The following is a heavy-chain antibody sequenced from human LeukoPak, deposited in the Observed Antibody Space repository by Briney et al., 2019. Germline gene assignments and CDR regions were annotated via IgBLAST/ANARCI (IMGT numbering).Heavy chain of an antibody. Sequence: SETLSLTCTVSGGSISGYYWSWIRQPPGKGLEWMGYIYYSGSTNYIPSLKSRVTISVDTSNNQFSLKLSSVTAADTAVYYCARGIAAAGFFNWFDPWGQGTLVTVSS. V-gene: IGHV4-59*08. CDR1: GGSISGYY. CDR3: ARGIAAAGFFNWFDP. D-gene: IGHD6-13*01. J-gene: IGHJ5*02. CDR2: IYYSGST.